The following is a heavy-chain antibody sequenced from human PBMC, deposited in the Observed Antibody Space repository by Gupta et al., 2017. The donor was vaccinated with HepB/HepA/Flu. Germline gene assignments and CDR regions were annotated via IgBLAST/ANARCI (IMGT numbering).Heavy chain of an antibody. D-gene: IGHD4-23*01. CDR2: ISSSGSTI. V-gene: IGHV3-48*03. CDR3: ARDPDPDGGNGAFDI. Sequence: EVQLVESGGGLVQPGGSLRLSCAASGFTFSSYEMNWVRQAPGKGLEGVSYISSSGSTIYYADSVKGRFTISRDNAKNSLYLKMKRMRAEETAVYYCARDPDPDGGNGAFDIWGQGTMVTVYS. J-gene: IGHJ3*02. CDR1: GFTFSSYE.